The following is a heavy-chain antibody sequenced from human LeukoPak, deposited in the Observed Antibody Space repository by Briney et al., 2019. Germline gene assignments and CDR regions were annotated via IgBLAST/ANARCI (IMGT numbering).Heavy chain of an antibody. CDR1: GGTFSSYA. J-gene: IGHJ5*02. Sequence: SVKVSCKASGGTFSSYAISWVRQAPGQGLEWMGGIIPIFGTANYAQKFQGRVTITTDESTSTAYMELSSLRSEDTAVYYCARVPQGRVDIAAVLDPWGQGTLVTVSS. V-gene: IGHV1-69*05. D-gene: IGHD6-13*01. CDR3: ARVPQGRVDIAAVLDP. CDR2: IIPIFGTA.